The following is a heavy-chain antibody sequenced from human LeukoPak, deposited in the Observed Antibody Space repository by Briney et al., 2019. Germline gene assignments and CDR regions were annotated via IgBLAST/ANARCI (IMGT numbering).Heavy chain of an antibody. J-gene: IGHJ6*03. Sequence: GGSLRLSCAASGFTFSSYAMSWVRQAPGKGLEWVSAISGSGGSTYYADSVKGRFTISRDNSKNTLYLQMNSLRAEDTAVYYCAKGTSSTSDSYYYYYMDVWGKGTTVTVSS. D-gene: IGHD2-2*01. CDR2: ISGSGGST. CDR1: GFTFSSYA. CDR3: AKGTSSTSDSYYYYYMDV. V-gene: IGHV3-23*01.